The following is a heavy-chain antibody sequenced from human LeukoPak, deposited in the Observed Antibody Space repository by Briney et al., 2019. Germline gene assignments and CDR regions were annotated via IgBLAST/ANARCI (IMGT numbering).Heavy chain of an antibody. J-gene: IGHJ4*02. CDR3: ASAYDIPRIDY. CDR2: ISGSGGTT. V-gene: IGHV3-23*01. Sequence: QPGGSLRLSCAASGFTFSSYALSWVRQAPGKGLEWVSVISGSGGTTYYADSVKGRFTISRDNSKNTLYLQMNSLRADDTAVYYCASAYDIPRIDYWGQGTLVTVSS. D-gene: IGHD3-9*01. CDR1: GFTFSSYA.